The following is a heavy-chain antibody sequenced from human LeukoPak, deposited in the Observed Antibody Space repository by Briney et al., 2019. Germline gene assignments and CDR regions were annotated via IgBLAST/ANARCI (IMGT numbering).Heavy chain of an antibody. D-gene: IGHD2-2*01. CDR2: IYPGDSDT. CDR1: GYSFTSYW. V-gene: IGHV5-51*01. CDR3: ARHTAVPAAIDAFDI. Sequence: GESLKISCKGSGYSFTSYWIGWVRQMPGKGLEWMGIIYPGDSDTRYSPSFQGQVTISADKSISTAYPQWSSLKASDTAMYYCARHTAVPAAIDAFDIWGQGTMVTVSS. J-gene: IGHJ3*02.